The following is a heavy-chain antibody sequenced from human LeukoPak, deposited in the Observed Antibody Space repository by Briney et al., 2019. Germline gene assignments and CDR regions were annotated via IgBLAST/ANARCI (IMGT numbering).Heavy chain of an antibody. V-gene: IGHV3-30*03. D-gene: IGHD1-26*01. CDR2: ISYDGSNK. CDR1: GFTFSSYG. Sequence: GGSLRLSCAASGFTFSSYGMHWVRQAPGKGLEWVTIISYDGSNKYYADSVKRRFTISRDNSNNTLFLQMNSLRPEDTAVYYCARHPGDFTGIVKYYYMDVWGKGTTVTVSS. J-gene: IGHJ6*03. CDR3: ARHPGDFTGIVKYYYMDV.